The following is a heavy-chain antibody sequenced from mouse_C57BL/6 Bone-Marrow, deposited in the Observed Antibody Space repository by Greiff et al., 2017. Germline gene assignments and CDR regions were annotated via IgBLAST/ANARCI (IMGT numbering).Heavy chain of an antibody. CDR3: ARGYYDYDEFAY. J-gene: IGHJ3*01. V-gene: IGHV1-81*01. CDR1: GYTFTSYG. D-gene: IGHD2-4*01. CDR2: IYPRSGNT. Sequence: VQLQQSGAELARPGASVKLSCKASGYTFTSYGISWVKQRTGQGLEWIGEIYPRSGNTYYNEKFKGKATLTADKSSSTAYMELRSLTSEDSAVYFCARGYYDYDEFAYWGQGTLVTVSA.